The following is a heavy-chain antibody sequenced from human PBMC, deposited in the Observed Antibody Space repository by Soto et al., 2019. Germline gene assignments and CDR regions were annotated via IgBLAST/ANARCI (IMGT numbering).Heavy chain of an antibody. CDR2: IYYSGST. D-gene: IGHD5-18*01. V-gene: IGHV4-61*01. Sequence: PSETLSLTCTVSGGSVSSGSYYWSWIRQPPGKGLEWIGYIYYSGSTNYKPSLKSRVTISVDTSKNQFSLKLSSVTAADTAVYYCASGYSYGSFDYWGQGTLVTVSS. J-gene: IGHJ4*02. CDR3: ASGYSYGSFDY. CDR1: GGSVSSGSYY.